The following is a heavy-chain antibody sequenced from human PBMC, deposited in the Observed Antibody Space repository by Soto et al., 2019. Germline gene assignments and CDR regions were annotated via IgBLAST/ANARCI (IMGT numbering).Heavy chain of an antibody. CDR1: GGSVSGYY. V-gene: IGHV4-34*01. Sequence: QVQLQQWGAGLLKPSETLSLTCAVYGGSVSGYYWTWLRQPPGKGLEWIGEINHSGSTDYNPALKSRVTMSVDTSKNQFSLRVTSVTAADTAVYYCARDTGLAPTVWGYWGHGTQVTVSS. CDR3: ARDTGLAPTVWGY. CDR2: INHSGST. J-gene: IGHJ4*03. D-gene: IGHD7-27*01.